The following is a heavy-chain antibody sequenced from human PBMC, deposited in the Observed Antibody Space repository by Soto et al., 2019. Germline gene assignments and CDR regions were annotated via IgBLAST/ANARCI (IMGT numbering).Heavy chain of an antibody. J-gene: IGHJ6*02. D-gene: IGHD6-19*01. CDR2: INHSGST. CDR1: GGSFSGYY. V-gene: IGHV4-34*01. Sequence: QVQLQQWGAGLLKPSETLSLTCAVYGGSFSGYYWSWIRQPPGKGLEWIGEINHSGSTNYNPSLTSRVTISVDTSKNQFSLKLSSVTAADTAVYYCARLPYSSGWYGGYYYGMDVWGQGTTVTVSS. CDR3: ARLPYSSGWYGGYYYGMDV.